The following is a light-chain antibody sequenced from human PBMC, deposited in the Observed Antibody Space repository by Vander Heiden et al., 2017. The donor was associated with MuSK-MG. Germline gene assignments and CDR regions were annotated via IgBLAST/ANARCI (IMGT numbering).Light chain of an antibody. Sequence: QSALTQPASVSGSPVQSITTSCTGSSSDVGAYHLVSWYQHHPGKAPNLIIHQTNNRPSGVSNRFSGSKSGNTASLTITGLQAEDEADYYCCSYAGSSIYVFGTGTKVTVL. J-gene: IGLJ1*01. CDR3: CSYAGSSIYV. CDR1: SSDVGAYHL. V-gene: IGLV2-23*01. CDR2: QTN.